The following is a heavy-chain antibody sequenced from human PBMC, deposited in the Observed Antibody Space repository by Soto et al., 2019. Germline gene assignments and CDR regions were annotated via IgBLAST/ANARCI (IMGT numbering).Heavy chain of an antibody. CDR2: ISAYNGNT. CDR1: GYTFTSYY. J-gene: IGHJ4*02. V-gene: IGHV1-18*04. D-gene: IGHD3-10*01. CDR3: ARDGPNYRFGDY. Sequence: GASVKVSCKASGYTFTSYYMHWVRQAPGQGLEWMGWISAYNGNTNYAQKLQGRVTMTTDTSTSTAYMELRSLRSDDTAVYYCARDGPNYRFGDYWGQGTLVTVSS.